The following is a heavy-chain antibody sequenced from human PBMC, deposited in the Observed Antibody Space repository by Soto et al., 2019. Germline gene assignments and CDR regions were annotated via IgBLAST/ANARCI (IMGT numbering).Heavy chain of an antibody. CDR2: ISYDGSNK. V-gene: IGHV3-30*18. Sequence: GGSLRLSCAASGFTFSSYGMHWVRQAPGKGLEWVAVISYDGSNKYYADSVKGRFTISRDNSKNTLYLQMNSLRAEDTAVYYCAKVLLVRYYYYYVMDFRGQGTTVTVSS. D-gene: IGHD3-10*01. CDR3: AKVLLVRYYYYYVMDF. CDR1: GFTFSSYG. J-gene: IGHJ6*02.